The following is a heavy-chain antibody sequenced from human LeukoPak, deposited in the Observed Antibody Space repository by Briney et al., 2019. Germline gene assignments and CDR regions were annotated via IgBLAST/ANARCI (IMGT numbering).Heavy chain of an antibody. V-gene: IGHV3-21*04. J-gene: IGHJ6*02. Sequence: PGGSLRLSCAASAFSLNAYNMNWVRQAPGKGLEWVSSISYTGTYIYYADSVKGRFTISRDNAKNSLYLQMNSLRAEDTAVYYCARDREYHDILTGYYSYYGMDVWGQGTTVTVSS. CDR2: ISYTGTYI. D-gene: IGHD3-9*01. CDR3: ARDREYHDILTGYYSYYGMDV. CDR1: AFSLNAYN.